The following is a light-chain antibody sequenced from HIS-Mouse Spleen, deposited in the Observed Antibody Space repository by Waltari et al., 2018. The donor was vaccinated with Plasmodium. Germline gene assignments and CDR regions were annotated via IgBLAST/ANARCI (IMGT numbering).Light chain of an antibody. J-gene: IGLJ2*01. V-gene: IGLV1-51*01. CDR1: SSNIGNNY. CDR3: GTWEGSVGAGVV. CDR2: DNS. Sequence: QSVLTQPPSVSAAPGQKVTISCSGSSSNIGNNYVSWYQQLPGTAPKHLMYDNSRGPSGTPDHYPGSKSGTSATLGITGLLTGEESDAYGGTWEGSVGAGVVCGRRTRLTVL.